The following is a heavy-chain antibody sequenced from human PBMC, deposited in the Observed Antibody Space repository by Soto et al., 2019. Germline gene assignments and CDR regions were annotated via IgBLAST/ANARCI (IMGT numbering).Heavy chain of an antibody. J-gene: IGHJ4*02. CDR3: ARLIKKGSGWKGPDY. Sequence: QLQLQESGPGLVKPSETVSLTCTVSGGSISSSSYYWGWIRQTPGKGLEWIGSIYYSGSTYYNPSLKSRVTISVDTSKNQFSLNLNSVTAADTAVFYCARLIKKGSGWKGPDYWGQGTLVTVSS. D-gene: IGHD3-22*01. CDR1: GGSISSSSYY. CDR2: IYYSGST. V-gene: IGHV4-39*01.